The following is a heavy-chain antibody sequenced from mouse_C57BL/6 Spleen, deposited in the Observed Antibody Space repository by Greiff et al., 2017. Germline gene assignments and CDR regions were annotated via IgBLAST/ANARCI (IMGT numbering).Heavy chain of an antibody. CDR2: ISDGGSYT. V-gene: IGHV5-4*01. J-gene: IGHJ4*01. Sequence: EVQVVESGGGLVKPGGSLKLSCAASGFTFSSYAMSWVRQTPEKRLEWVATISDGGSYTYYPDNVKGRFTISRDNAKNNLYLQMSHLKSEDTAMYYCARDHRLLLRYAMDYWGQGTSVTVSS. CDR1: GFTFSSYA. CDR3: ARDHRLLLRYAMDY. D-gene: IGHD1-1*01.